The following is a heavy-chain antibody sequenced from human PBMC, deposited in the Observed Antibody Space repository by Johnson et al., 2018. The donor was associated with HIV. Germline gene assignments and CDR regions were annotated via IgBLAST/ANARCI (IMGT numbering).Heavy chain of an antibody. CDR2: ISSNGGST. D-gene: IGHD3-22*01. Sequence: VQLVESGGGLVQPGGSLRLSCAASGFTFSSYAMHWVRQAPGKGLEYVSAISSNGGSTYYANSVKGQFTISRDNSKNTLYLQMGSLRAEDMAVYYCARSITMIVFTFDIWGQGTMVTVSS. V-gene: IGHV3-64*01. J-gene: IGHJ3*02. CDR1: GFTFSSYA. CDR3: ARSITMIVFTFDI.